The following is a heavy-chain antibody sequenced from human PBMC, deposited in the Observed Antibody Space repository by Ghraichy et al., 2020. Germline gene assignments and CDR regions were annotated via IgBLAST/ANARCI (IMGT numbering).Heavy chain of an antibody. V-gene: IGHV3-23*01. CDR2: IIGSGSNT. D-gene: IGHD3-10*01. Sequence: LSLTCAASGFSFSTYVMSWARQAPGKGLEWVSGIIGSGSNTFYADSVKGRFSISRDNSRNILYLQMNSLRAEDTAVYYCAKGITTVRGIIYYGMDVWGQGTTVTVS. CDR3: AKGITTVRGIIYYGMDV. J-gene: IGHJ6*02. CDR1: GFSFSTYV.